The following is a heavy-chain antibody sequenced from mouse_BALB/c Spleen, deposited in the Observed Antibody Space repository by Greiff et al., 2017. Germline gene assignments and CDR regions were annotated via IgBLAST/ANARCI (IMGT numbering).Heavy chain of an antibody. CDR1: GYAFTNYL. D-gene: IGHD1-1*01. V-gene: IGHV1-54*01. J-gene: IGHJ3*01. CDR3: ARSYYGSSYAY. Sequence: QVQLKQSGAELVRPGTSVKVSCKASGYAFTNYLIEWVKQRPGQGLEWIGVINPGSGGTSYNQKFKGKATLTVDKSSSTAYMELRSLTSEDSAVYYCARSYYGSSYAYWGQGTLVTVSA. CDR2: INPGSGGT.